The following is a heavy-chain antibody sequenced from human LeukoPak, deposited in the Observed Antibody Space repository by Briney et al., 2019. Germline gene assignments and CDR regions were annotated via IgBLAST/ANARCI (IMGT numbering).Heavy chain of an antibody. CDR1: GFTFSGYT. D-gene: IGHD3-22*01. J-gene: IGHJ4*02. V-gene: IGHV3-23*01. CDR3: ARDIHDSSGYYYDY. Sequence: GGSLRLSCVASGFTFSGYTMSWVRQAPGKGPGWISAVSARGDKTYYADSVKGRFTISRDNSKDTLFLQMISLRAEDTALYYCARDIHDSSGYYYDYWGQGTLVTVSP. CDR2: VSARGDKT.